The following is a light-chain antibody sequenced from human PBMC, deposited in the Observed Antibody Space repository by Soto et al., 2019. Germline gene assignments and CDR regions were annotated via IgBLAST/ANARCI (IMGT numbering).Light chain of an antibody. CDR1: SSDVGGYNY. CDR3: SFYTTTSTWV. CDR2: EVS. J-gene: IGLJ3*02. V-gene: IGLV2-18*01. Sequence: QSVLTQPPSASGSPGQSVTISCTGTSSDVGGYNYVSWYQQHPGKAPKLMIYEVSKRPSGVPDRFSGSKSGSTAFLTISGLQAEDEAHYYCSFYTTTSTWVFGAGTKLTVL.